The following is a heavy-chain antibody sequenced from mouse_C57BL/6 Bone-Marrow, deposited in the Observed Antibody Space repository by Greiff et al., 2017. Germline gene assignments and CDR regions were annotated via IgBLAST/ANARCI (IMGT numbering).Heavy chain of an antibody. CDR2: IHPNSGST. V-gene: IGHV1-64*01. CDR1: GYTFTSYW. Sequence: QVQLQQPGAELVKPGASVKLSCKASGYTFTSYWMHWVKQRPGQGLEWIGMIHPNSGSTNYNEKFKSKATLTVDKSSSTAYMHLSSLTSEDSAVYCCASVSDGYYAWFAYGGQGTLVTVSA. J-gene: IGHJ3*01. CDR3: ASVSDGYYAWFAY. D-gene: IGHD2-3*01.